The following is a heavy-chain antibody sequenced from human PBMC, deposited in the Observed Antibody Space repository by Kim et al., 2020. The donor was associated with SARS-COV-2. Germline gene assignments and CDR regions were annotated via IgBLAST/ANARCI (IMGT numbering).Heavy chain of an antibody. CDR1: GGSISSSSYY. CDR3: ARRRYDFWSGYPSFLFDP. V-gene: IGHV4-39*01. J-gene: IGHJ5*02. D-gene: IGHD3-3*01. CDR2: IYYSGST. Sequence: SETLSLTCTVSGGSISSSSYYWGWIRQPPGKGLEWIGSIYYSGSTYYNPSLKSRVTISVDTSKNQFSLKLSSVTAADTAVYYCARRRYDFWSGYPSFLFDPWGQGTLVTVSS.